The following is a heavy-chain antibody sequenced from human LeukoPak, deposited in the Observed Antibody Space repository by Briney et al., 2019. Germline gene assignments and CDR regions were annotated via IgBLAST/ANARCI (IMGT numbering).Heavy chain of an antibody. CDR1: GFTFSSYA. J-gene: IGHJ6*02. Sequence: GGSLRLSCAASGFTFSSYAMHWVRQAPGKGLEWVAVISYDGSNKYYADSVKGRFTISRDNSKNPLYLQMNSLRAEDTAVYYCARDYGSGSYSHYGMDVWGQGTTVTVSS. V-gene: IGHV3-30-3*01. CDR3: ARDYGSGSYSHYGMDV. CDR2: ISYDGSNK. D-gene: IGHD3-10*01.